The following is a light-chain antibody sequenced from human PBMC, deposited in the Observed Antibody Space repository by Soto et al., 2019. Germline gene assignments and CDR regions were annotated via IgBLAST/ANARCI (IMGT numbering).Light chain of an antibody. CDR1: QHILYSSNNNNY. CDR3: QQYYSPPYT. V-gene: IGKV4-1*01. Sequence: DIVMTQSPDSLAVSLGERPAINCRPSQHILYSSNNNNYLTWYQQKPGQPPKLLIYWASTRESGVPDRFSGSGSGTDFTLTISSLQAEDVAIYYCQQYYSPPYTCGQGTKLEIK. J-gene: IGKJ2*01. CDR2: WAS.